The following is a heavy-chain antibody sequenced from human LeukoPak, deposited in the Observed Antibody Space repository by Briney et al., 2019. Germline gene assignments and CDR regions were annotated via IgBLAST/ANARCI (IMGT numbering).Heavy chain of an antibody. D-gene: IGHD5-12*01. CDR2: IYTSGST. CDR3: ARESGYEHYYYYYYMDV. Sequence: PSETLSLTRTVSGGSISSYYWSWIRQPAGKGLEWIGRIYTSGSTNYNPSLRSRVTMSVDTSKNQFSLKLSSVTAADTAVYYCARESGYEHYYYYYYMDVWGKGTTVTISS. J-gene: IGHJ6*03. CDR1: GGSISSYY. V-gene: IGHV4-4*07.